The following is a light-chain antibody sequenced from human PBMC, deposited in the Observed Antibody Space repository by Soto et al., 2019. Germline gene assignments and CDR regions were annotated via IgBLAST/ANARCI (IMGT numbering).Light chain of an antibody. CDR2: DAS. CDR1: QGINKW. CDR3: QQYKSYSQS. Sequence: DIQMTQSPSKLSASVGNRVTITCRASQGINKWLAWYQQKPGKAPKLLIYDASNLESGVPSRFSGSGSGTEFTLTISILQPDDFATYYCQQYKSYSQSFGQGTKVEIK. V-gene: IGKV1-5*01. J-gene: IGKJ2*03.